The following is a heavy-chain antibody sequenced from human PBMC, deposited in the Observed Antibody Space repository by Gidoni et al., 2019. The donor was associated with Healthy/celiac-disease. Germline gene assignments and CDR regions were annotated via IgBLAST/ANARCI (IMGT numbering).Heavy chain of an antibody. V-gene: IGHV4-34*01. D-gene: IGHD3-16*01. CDR1: GGSFSGYY. CDR2: INHSGST. CDR3: ARGPDYDYVWGS. Sequence: QVQLQQWGAGLLKPSETLSLPCAVYGGSFSGYYWSWIRQPPGKGLEWIGEINHSGSTNYNPSLKSRVTISVDTSKNQFSLKLSSVTAADTAVYYCARGPDYDYVWGSWGQGTLVTVSS. J-gene: IGHJ4*02.